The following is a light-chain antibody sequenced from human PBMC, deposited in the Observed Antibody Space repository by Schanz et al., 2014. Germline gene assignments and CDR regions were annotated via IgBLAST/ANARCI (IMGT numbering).Light chain of an antibody. CDR3: SSYTSSSTVV. CDR2: EVI. J-gene: IGLJ2*01. CDR1: SSDISTYNY. Sequence: QSVLTQPPSASGSPGQSVTISCTGTSSDISTYNYVSWYQQHPGKAPKLMLYEVIKRPSGVPDRFSGSKSGNTASLTISGLQAEDEADYYCSSYTSSSTVVFGGGTKLTVL. V-gene: IGLV2-8*01.